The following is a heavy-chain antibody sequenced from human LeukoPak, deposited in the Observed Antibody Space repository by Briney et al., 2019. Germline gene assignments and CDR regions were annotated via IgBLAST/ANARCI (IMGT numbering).Heavy chain of an antibody. CDR2: MYGGGAT. J-gene: IGHJ4*02. CDR1: GFTVSSNH. D-gene: IGHD3-10*01. CDR3: ARDDIALWFGEFLDY. Sequence: GGSLRLSCAASGFTVSSNHMTWVRQTPGKGLEWVSVMYGGGATYYADSVKGRFIISRPNSKNTLYPQMNSLRAEDTAVYYCARDDIALWFGEFLDYWGQGTLVTVSS. V-gene: IGHV3-53*01.